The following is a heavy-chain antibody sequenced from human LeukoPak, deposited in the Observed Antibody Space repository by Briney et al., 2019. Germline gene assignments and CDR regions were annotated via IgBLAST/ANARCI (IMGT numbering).Heavy chain of an antibody. CDR1: GFSFSSYS. CDR3: ARDQTTSGAFDS. J-gene: IGHJ3*02. CDR2: ISSSGGTI. D-gene: IGHD4-17*01. Sequence: PGGSLRLSCAASGFSFSSYSMNWVRQAPGKGLEWVSYISSSGGTIYYADSVKGRFTISRDNAKNSLYLQMNSLRAEDTAVYYCARDQTTSGAFDSWGQGTMVTVSS. V-gene: IGHV3-48*04.